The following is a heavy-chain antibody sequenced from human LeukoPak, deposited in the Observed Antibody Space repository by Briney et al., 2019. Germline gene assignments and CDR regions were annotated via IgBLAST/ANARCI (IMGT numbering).Heavy chain of an antibody. V-gene: IGHV1-46*01. D-gene: IGHD3-10*01. CDR3: AREGQPLLWFAEAQNWFDP. Sequence: ASVKVSCKASGYTFTNYYMHWVRQAPGHGLEWMGIINPSGSGRTYAQKFQGRVTMSVDTSKNQFSLKLSSVTAADTAVYYCAREGQPLLWFAEAQNWFDPWGQGTLVTVSS. CDR1: GYTFTNYY. J-gene: IGHJ5*02. CDR2: INPSGSGR.